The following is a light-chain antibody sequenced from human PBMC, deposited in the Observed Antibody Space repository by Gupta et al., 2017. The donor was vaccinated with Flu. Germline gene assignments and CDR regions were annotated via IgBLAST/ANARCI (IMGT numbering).Light chain of an antibody. Sequence: NCRSSQSILYSSDNKNYLAWYQQKPGQPPNLLVYCASTRASGVPDRSSGSGSGTDFSLTITSLQAEDVAVYYCQQYDSFPYTFGQGTKVEVK. V-gene: IGKV4-1*01. CDR3: QQYDSFPYT. CDR1: QSILYSSDNKNY. CDR2: CAS. J-gene: IGKJ2*01.